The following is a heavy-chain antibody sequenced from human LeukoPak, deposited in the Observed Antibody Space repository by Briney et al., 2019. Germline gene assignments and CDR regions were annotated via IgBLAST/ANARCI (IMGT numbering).Heavy chain of an antibody. D-gene: IGHD6-19*01. CDR3: ASGKRPISSGWLFDC. CDR2: IYYSGST. V-gene: IGHV4-59*01. J-gene: IGHJ4*02. Sequence: PSETLSLTCTVSGGSISSYYWSWIRQPPGKGLEWIGYIYYSGSTNYNPSLKSRVTISVDTSKNQFSLKLSSVTAADTAVYYCASGKRPISSGWLFDCWGQGTLVTVSS. CDR1: GGSISSYY.